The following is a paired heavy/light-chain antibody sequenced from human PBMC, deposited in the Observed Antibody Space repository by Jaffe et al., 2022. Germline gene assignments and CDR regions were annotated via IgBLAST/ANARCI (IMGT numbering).Light chain of an antibody. CDR1: SSDVGGYNY. V-gene: IGLV2-11*01. CDR2: DVT. J-gene: IGLJ1*01. CDR3: CSYAGYYGSYV. Sequence: QSALTQPRSVSGSAGQSVTISCTGTSSDVGGYNYVSWYQQHPGKAPDLMIYDVTKRPSGVPDRFSGSKSANTASLTISGLQAEDEADYYCCSYAGYYGSYVFGTGTKVTVL.
Heavy chain of an antibody. CDR3: ARVLRFGINSDSDWALDY. V-gene: IGHV5-51*03. CDR1: GYSFASHF. CDR2: IYPGDSHT. D-gene: IGHD3-10*01. Sequence: EVQLVQSGAEVKKPGESLKISCKGSGYSFASHFIVWVRQMPDEGLEWMGIIYPGDSHTTKRPSFQGQVTISADTSVSTTYLQWSSLKDSDTAIYYCARVLRFGINSDSDWALDYWGQGTLVSVSS. J-gene: IGHJ4*02.